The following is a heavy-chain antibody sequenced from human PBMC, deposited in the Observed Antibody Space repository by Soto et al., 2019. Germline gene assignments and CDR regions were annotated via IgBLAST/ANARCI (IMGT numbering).Heavy chain of an antibody. D-gene: IGHD6-13*01. V-gene: IGHV3-23*01. CDR1: GFTFSSYA. CDR2: ISNSGGST. J-gene: IGHJ4*02. CDR3: AKRIAASGSGWDY. Sequence: GGSLRLSCAASGFTFSSYAMSWVRQAPGKGLEWVSAISNSGGSTYYTDSVRGRFTVSRDNSKNTLYLQMNSLRAEDTAVYYCAKRIAASGSGWDYWGQGTLVTVSS.